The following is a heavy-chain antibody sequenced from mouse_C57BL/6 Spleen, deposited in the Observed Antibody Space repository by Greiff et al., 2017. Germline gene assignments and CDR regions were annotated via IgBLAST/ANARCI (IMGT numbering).Heavy chain of an antibody. V-gene: IGHV3-6*01. D-gene: IGHD1-1*01. J-gene: IGHJ4*01. Sequence: EVQLQESGPGLVKPSQSLSLTCSVTGYSITSGYYWNWIRQFPGNKLEWMGYISYDGSNNYNPSLKNRISITRDTSKNQFFLKLNSVTTEDTATYYCARDSYYYGSSYYAMDYWGQGTSVTVSS. CDR2: ISYDGSN. CDR1: GYSITSGYY. CDR3: ARDSYYYGSSYYAMDY.